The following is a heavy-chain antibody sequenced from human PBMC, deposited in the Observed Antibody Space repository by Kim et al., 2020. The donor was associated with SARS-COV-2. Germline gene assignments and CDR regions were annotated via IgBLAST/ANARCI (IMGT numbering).Heavy chain of an antibody. V-gene: IGHV4-59*08. J-gene: IGHJ6*02. Sequence: SETLSLTCTVSGGSISSYYWSWIRQPPGKGLEWIGYIYYSGSTNYNLSLKRRVTISVDTSKNQFSLKLSSVTAADTAEYYCARLNYVYVWGSYRLYYYYGMDVWGQGTTVTVSS. CDR1: GGSISSYY. CDR2: IYYSGST. CDR3: ARLNYVYVWGSYRLYYYYGMDV. D-gene: IGHD3-16*02.